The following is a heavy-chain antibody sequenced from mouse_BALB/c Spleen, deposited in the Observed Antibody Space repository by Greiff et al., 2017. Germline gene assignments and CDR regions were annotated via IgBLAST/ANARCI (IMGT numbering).Heavy chain of an antibody. CDR1: GYSITSGYY. V-gene: IGHV3-6*02. J-gene: IGHJ2*01. D-gene: IGHD1-1*02. CDR3: ARHYGPFDY. CDR2: ISYDGSN. Sequence: DVKLVESGPGLVKPSQSLSLTCSVTGYSITSGYYWNWIRQFPGNKLEWMGYISYDGSNNYNPSLKNRISITRDTSKNQFFLKLNSVTTEDTATYYCARHYGPFDYWGQGTTLTVSS.